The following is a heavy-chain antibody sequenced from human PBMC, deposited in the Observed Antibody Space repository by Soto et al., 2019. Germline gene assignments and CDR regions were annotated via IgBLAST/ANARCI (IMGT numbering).Heavy chain of an antibody. CDR2: IWFDGRTQ. D-gene: IGHD3-16*01. CDR1: GFSFSNSG. Sequence: QVQLVESGGGVVQPGTSLRLSCAASGFSFSNSGMHWVRQAPGKGLEWVAVIWFDGRTQFYAHSVNGRFSISRDNSNNTLYLQMDNLRIDDTAVYYCARGRVQAGNGGDRFDPWGQGTLVTVSS. CDR3: ARGRVQAGNGGDRFDP. V-gene: IGHV3-33*01. J-gene: IGHJ5*02.